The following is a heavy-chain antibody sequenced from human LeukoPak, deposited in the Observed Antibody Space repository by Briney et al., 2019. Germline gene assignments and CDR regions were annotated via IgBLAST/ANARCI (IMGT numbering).Heavy chain of an antibody. CDR2: INSDGSST. CDR1: GFTFSTYW. Sequence: GGSLRLSCAASGFTFSTYWMHWVRQAPGEGLVWVSRINSDGSSTDYADSVKGRFTISRDNAKNTLYLQMNSLRVEDTAVYYCTRRVDATRWYDPWGQGTLDSVSS. CDR3: TRRVDATRWYDP. V-gene: IGHV3-74*01. D-gene: IGHD2-15*01. J-gene: IGHJ5*02.